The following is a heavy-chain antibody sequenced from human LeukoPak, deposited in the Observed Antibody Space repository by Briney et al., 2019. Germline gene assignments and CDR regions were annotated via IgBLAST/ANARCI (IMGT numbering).Heavy chain of an antibody. Sequence: GGSLRLSCAASGFSFYDYGLTWVRQAPGKGLEWVSGINWNGDSTDYADSVKGRFTISRDNAKNSLYLQMNSLRAEDTALYYCARDLRVVITGSFDYWGQGTLVTVSS. D-gene: IGHD3-22*01. CDR1: GFSFYDYG. J-gene: IGHJ4*02. V-gene: IGHV3-20*04. CDR3: ARDLRVVITGSFDY. CDR2: INWNGDST.